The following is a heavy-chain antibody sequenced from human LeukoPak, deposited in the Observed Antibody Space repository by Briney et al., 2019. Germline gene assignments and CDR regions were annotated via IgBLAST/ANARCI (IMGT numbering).Heavy chain of an antibody. Sequence: ASVKVSCKASGYTFTGYYIHWVRQAPGQGFEWMGWINPNSGGTNYAQKFQGWVTMTRDTSISTAYMELSRLRSDDTAVYYCVRVPSWGLSGYSYYFDCWGQGTLVTVSS. D-gene: IGHD3-22*01. J-gene: IGHJ4*02. CDR2: INPNSGGT. CDR3: VRVPSWGLSGYSYYFDC. V-gene: IGHV1-2*04. CDR1: GYTFTGYY.